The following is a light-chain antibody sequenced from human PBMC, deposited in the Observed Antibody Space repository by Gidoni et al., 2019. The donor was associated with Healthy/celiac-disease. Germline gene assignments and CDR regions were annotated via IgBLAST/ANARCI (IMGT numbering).Light chain of an antibody. V-gene: IGKV1-8*01. Sequence: AIRMTQSPSSFSASTGDRVTITCRASQGISSYLDLYQQKPGNAPKHLIYAASTLQSGVPSRFSGSGSGTDFTLTISCLQSEDFATYYYQQYYNYPPLTFGGGTKVEIK. CDR1: QGISSY. J-gene: IGKJ4*02. CDR3: QQYYNYPPLT. CDR2: AAS.